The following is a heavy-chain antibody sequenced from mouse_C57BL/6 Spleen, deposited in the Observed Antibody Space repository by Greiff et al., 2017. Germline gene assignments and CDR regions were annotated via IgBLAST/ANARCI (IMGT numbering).Heavy chain of an antibody. Sequence: EVKLVESGGGLVQPGGSLSLSCAASGFTFTDYYMSWVRQPPGKALEWLGFIRNKANGYTTEYSASVKGRFTISRDNSQSILYLQMNALRAEDSATYYCARSSYYYGSSPHWYFDVWGTGTTVTVSS. CDR1: GFTFTDYY. J-gene: IGHJ1*03. CDR2: IRNKANGYTT. CDR3: ARSSYYYGSSPHWYFDV. D-gene: IGHD1-1*01. V-gene: IGHV7-3*01.